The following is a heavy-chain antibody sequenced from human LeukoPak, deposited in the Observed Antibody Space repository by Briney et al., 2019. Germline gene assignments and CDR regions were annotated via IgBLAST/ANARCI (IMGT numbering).Heavy chain of an antibody. D-gene: IGHD2-2*01. J-gene: IGHJ5*02. CDR3: ARGADRHTTSCYADYPRNNWFDP. V-gene: IGHV3-7*01. CDR1: GFTLTYYW. CDR2: IKQDGSAQ. Sequence: PGGSLRLSCSASGFTLTYYWMTWVRQAPGKGLEWVANIKQDGSAQYYVDSVKGRFTISRDNAQKSLYLQMNRLRVEDTAVYYCARGADRHTTSCYADYPRNNWFDPWGQGTLVTVSS.